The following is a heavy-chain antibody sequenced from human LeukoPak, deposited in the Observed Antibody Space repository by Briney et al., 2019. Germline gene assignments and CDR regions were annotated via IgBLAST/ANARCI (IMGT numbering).Heavy chain of an antibody. D-gene: IGHD3-10*01. CDR2: LKSKTHDETT. J-gene: IGHJ4*02. V-gene: IGHV3-15*01. Sequence: GGSLRLSCAASGFTFSSYSMNWVRQAPGKGLEWVGRLKSKTHDETTDYAAPVKGRFTISRDDSKNTVYLQMNSLKTEDTAVYYCTIGAYYYGSDSYRGYYFDYWGQGTLVTVSS. CDR3: TIGAYYYGSDSYRGYYFDY. CDR1: GFTFSSYS.